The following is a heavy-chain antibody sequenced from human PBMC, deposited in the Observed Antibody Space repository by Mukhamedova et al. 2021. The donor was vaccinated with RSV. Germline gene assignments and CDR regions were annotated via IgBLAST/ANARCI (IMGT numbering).Heavy chain of an antibody. CDR3: ARGRALIRGWFDP. V-gene: IGHV1-2*02. D-gene: IGHD3-10*01. J-gene: IGHJ5*02. Sequence: RQAPGQGLEWMGRINPNNGDAKCPQKFQGRVTLTRDTSINTAYMELTTLRSDDTAMYYCARGRALIRGWFDPWGRGTLVTVSS. CDR2: INPNNGDA.